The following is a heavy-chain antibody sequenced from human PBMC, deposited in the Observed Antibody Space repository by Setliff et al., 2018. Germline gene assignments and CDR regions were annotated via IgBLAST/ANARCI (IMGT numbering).Heavy chain of an antibody. D-gene: IGHD3-22*01. V-gene: IGHV4-39*01. CDR1: GDSIARSYLY. Sequence: SETLSLTCTVSGDSIARSYLYWGWIRQPPGKGLEWIATMYYSGKTFYIPSLQNRVTISADTSKNQFSLKLSSVTAADTAVYYCASPRLSYYDNGAFPSDAFDLWGQGTMVTVSS. CDR3: ASPRLSYYDNGAFPSDAFDL. J-gene: IGHJ3*01. CDR2: MYYSGKT.